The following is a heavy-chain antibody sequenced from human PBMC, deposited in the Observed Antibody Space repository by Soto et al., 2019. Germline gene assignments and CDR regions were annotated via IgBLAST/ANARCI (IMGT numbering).Heavy chain of an antibody. CDR1: GFTVSSNY. D-gene: IGHD2-15*01. V-gene: IGHV3-66*01. CDR2: IYSGGST. CDR3: ARDGCSGGSCSEGN. J-gene: IGHJ4*02. Sequence: GGSLRLSCAASGFTVSSNYMSWVRQAPGKGLEWVSVIYSGGSTYYADSVKGRFTISRDNSKNTLYLQMNSLRAEDTAVYYCARDGCSGGSCSEGNWGQGTLVTVSS.